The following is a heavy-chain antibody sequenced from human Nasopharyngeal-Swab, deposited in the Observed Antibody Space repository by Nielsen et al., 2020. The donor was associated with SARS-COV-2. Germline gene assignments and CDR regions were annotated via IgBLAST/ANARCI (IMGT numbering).Heavy chain of an antibody. Sequence: GESLKISCAASGFTFSSYWMHWVRQAPGKGLVWVSRINSDGSSTSYADSVKDRFTISRDNAKNTLYLQMNSLRAEDTAVYYCARVDSWSSFEDYWGQGTLVTVSS. CDR3: ARVDSWSSFEDY. CDR2: INSDGSST. D-gene: IGHD6-13*01. J-gene: IGHJ4*02. CDR1: GFTFSSYW. V-gene: IGHV3-74*01.